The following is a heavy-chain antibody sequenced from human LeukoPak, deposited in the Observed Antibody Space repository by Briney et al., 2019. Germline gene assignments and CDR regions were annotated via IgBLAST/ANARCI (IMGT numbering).Heavy chain of an antibody. D-gene: IGHD4-23*01. CDR3: ARGAVASPLDY. V-gene: IGHV4-59*01. Sequence: SETLSLTCTVSGGSISSYYWSWIRQPPGKGLEWIGYIYYSGSTNYNPSLKSRVTISVDTSKNQFSLKLSPVTAADTAVYYCARGAVASPLDYWGQGTLVTVSS. CDR1: GGSISSYY. J-gene: IGHJ4*02. CDR2: IYYSGST.